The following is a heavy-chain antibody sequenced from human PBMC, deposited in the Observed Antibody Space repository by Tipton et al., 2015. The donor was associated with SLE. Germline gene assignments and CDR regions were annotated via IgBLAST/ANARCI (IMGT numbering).Heavy chain of an antibody. CDR1: GYTFTSYG. CDR2: MNPNSGNT. V-gene: IGHV1-8*03. Sequence: QSGAEVKKPGASVKVSCKASGYTFTSYGISWVRQAPGQGLEWMGWMNPNSGNTGYAQKFQGRVTITRNTSISTAYMELSSLRPEDTAVYYCAWCIAADAWPYLNVWGQAPTVTVSS. J-gene: IGHJ6*02. CDR3: AWCIAADAWPYLNV. D-gene: IGHD6-13*01.